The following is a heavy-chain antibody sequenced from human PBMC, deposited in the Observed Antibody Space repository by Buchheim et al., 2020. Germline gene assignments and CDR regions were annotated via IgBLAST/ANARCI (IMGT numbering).Heavy chain of an antibody. Sequence: QVQLQESGPGLVKPSQTLSLTCIVSGGSISSGGHYWSWVRQHPGKGLEWLGYIYTSGSTNYNPSLKSRLSITVDTSKNQFSLSPKSVTAADTAVYYCATQQLVQNYFDYWGQGTL. D-gene: IGHD6-13*01. CDR1: GGSISSGGHY. J-gene: IGHJ4*02. CDR2: IYTSGST. CDR3: ATQQLVQNYFDY. V-gene: IGHV4-31*03.